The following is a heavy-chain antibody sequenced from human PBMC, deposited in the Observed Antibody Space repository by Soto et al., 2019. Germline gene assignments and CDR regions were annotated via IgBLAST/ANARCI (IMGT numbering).Heavy chain of an antibody. CDR2: IHSDGSST. CDR1: GFTFSYYW. J-gene: IGHJ3*01. D-gene: IGHD1-26*01. V-gene: IGHV3-74*01. CDR3: ARGQWGASDP. Sequence: DVQLVESGGGSVQPGGSLSLSCAATGFTFSYYWMHWVRQAPGKGLVWVSRIHSDGSSTTDADSVKGRFTISRDNAKNTLYLPMIRMRAEDTAVYYCARGQWGASDPWGQGTMVTVAS.